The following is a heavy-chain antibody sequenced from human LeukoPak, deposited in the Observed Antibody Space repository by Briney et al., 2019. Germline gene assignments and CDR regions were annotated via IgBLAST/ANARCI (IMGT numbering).Heavy chain of an antibody. Sequence: QPGRSLRLSCAASGFTFDDYAMHWVRQAPGKGLEWVSGISWNSDSIGYADSVKGRFTISRDNAKNSLYLQMNSLRAEDTALYYCAKDITGGSGSYPLNYLDYWGQGTLVTVSS. CDR1: GFTFDDYA. D-gene: IGHD3-10*01. V-gene: IGHV3-9*01. CDR3: AKDITGGSGSYPLNYLDY. J-gene: IGHJ4*02. CDR2: ISWNSDSI.